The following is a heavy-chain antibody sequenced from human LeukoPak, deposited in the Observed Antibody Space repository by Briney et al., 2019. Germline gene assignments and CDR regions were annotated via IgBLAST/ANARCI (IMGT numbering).Heavy chain of an antibody. V-gene: IGHV3-72*01. D-gene: IGHD4-23*01. CDR3: AAGPYGGNTPFDY. CDR2: TRKKINGYTT. J-gene: IGHJ4*02. CDR1: GFTFSDHY. Sequence: GGSLRLSCTASGFTFSDHYMDWVRQAPGKGLEWVARTRKKINGYTTEYAASVKGRFTNSRDNFNNTLYLQMNNLRAEDTALYYCAAGPYGGNTPFDYWGQGTLVTISS.